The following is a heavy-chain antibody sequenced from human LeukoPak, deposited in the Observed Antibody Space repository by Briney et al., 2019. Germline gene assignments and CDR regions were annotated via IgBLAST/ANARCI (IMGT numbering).Heavy chain of an antibody. CDR3: ARDGGYSSSWYHY. Sequence: GGSLRLSCAESGFTFSSYGMHWVRQAPGKGLEWVAVIWYDGSNKYYADSVKGRFTISRDNSKNTLYLQMNSLRAEDTAVYYCARDGGYSSSWYHYWGQGTLVTVSS. CDR1: GFTFSSYG. V-gene: IGHV3-33*01. CDR2: IWYDGSNK. J-gene: IGHJ4*02. D-gene: IGHD6-13*01.